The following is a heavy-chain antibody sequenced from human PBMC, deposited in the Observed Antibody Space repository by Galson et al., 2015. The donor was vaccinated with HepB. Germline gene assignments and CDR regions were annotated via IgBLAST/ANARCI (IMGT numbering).Heavy chain of an antibody. CDR1: GFTFSSYA. V-gene: IGHV3-30*04. Sequence: SLRLSCAASGFTFSSYAMHWVRQAPGKGLEWVAVISYDGSNKYYADSVKGRFTISRDNSKNTLYLQMNSLRAEDTAVYYCARGEPSSGYYPGLLWYWGQGTLVTVSS. CDR3: ARGEPSSGYYPGLLWY. J-gene: IGHJ4*02. CDR2: ISYDGSNK. D-gene: IGHD3-22*01.